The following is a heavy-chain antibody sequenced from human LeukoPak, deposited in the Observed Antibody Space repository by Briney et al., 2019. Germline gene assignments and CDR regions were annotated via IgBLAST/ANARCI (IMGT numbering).Heavy chain of an antibody. CDR2: ISGSSSYV. CDR1: GFTFSSYS. J-gene: IGHJ4*02. V-gene: IGHV3-21*01. D-gene: IGHD4-17*01. CDR3: ATPGSYGDYPGGY. Sequence: GGSLRLSCAASGFTFSSYSMNWVRQTPGQGLEWVSSISGSSSYVYYADSVKGRFTISTDNSKNTLYLQLNSLRAEDTAVYYCATPGSYGDYPGGYWGQGTLVTVSS.